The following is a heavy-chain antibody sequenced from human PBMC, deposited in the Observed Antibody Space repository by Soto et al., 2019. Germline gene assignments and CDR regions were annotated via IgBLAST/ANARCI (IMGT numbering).Heavy chain of an antibody. Sequence: GGSLRLSCAASGFTFSSYSMNWVRQAPGKGLEWVSSISSSSSSYIYYADSVKGRFTISRDNAKNSLYLQMNSLRAEDTAVYYCAREYRLNDFWSGETYGMDVWGQGTTVTVSS. CDR3: AREYRLNDFWSGETYGMDV. CDR1: GFTFSSYS. V-gene: IGHV3-21*01. CDR2: ISSSSSSYI. J-gene: IGHJ6*02. D-gene: IGHD3-3*01.